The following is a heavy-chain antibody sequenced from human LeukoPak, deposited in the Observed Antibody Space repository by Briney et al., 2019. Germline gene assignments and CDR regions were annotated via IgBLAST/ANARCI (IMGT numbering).Heavy chain of an antibody. CDR2: IKQDGSER. Sequence: PGGSLRLSCAASGFTFNTYWMSWVRRAPGKGLEWLANIKQDGSERYYADSVKGRFTISRDNAKNSLYPQMNSLRAEDTAVYYCARKTVAVAGKFDYWGQGTLVTVSS. D-gene: IGHD6-19*01. J-gene: IGHJ4*02. CDR3: ARKTVAVAGKFDY. CDR1: GFTFNTYW. V-gene: IGHV3-7*01.